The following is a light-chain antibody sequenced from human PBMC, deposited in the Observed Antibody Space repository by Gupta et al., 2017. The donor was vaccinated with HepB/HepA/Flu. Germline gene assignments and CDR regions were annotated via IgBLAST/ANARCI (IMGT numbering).Light chain of an antibody. Sequence: DVVLTQSPLSLSVTLGQPASISCWSRKSLVHSDGNTYLCWFNQGPGQSPRRLIYKVSDRDPGVPDRVSGSGSGTEFTLKSSRVEAEDVGVYYCRQGTHWPWTFGQGTRVEVK. J-gene: IGKJ1*01. CDR1: KSLVHSDGNTY. V-gene: IGKV2-30*02. CDR3: RQGTHWPWT. CDR2: KVS.